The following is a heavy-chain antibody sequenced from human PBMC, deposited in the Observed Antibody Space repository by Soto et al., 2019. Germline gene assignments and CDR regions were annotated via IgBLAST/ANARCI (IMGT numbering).Heavy chain of an antibody. J-gene: IGHJ4*02. D-gene: IGHD6-19*01. CDR2: MNPNSGNT. Sequence: QVQLVQSGAEVKKPGASVKVSRKASGYTFTSYDINWVRQATGQGLEWMGWMNPNSGNTGYAQKFXGXXXMXWKTAISTAYIERSSLRSEDTAAYYCASSGSGWYLYWGQGTLVTVSS. CDR1: GYTFTSYD. V-gene: IGHV1-8*01. CDR3: ASSGSGWYLY.